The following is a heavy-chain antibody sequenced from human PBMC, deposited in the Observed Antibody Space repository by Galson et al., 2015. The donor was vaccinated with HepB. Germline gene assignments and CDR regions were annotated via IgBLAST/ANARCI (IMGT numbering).Heavy chain of an antibody. V-gene: IGHV1-69*10. CDR2: IIPILGIA. D-gene: IGHD2-2*01. Sequence: SVKVSCKASGGTFSSYAISWVRQAPGQGLEWMGGIIPILGIANYAQKFQGRVTITADKSTSTAYMELSSLRSEDTAVYYCARGRSSSHFFPNAHMKDYYYYYMDVWGKGTTVTVSS. CDR3: ARGRSSSHFFPNAHMKDYYYYYMDV. CDR1: GGTFSSYA. J-gene: IGHJ6*03.